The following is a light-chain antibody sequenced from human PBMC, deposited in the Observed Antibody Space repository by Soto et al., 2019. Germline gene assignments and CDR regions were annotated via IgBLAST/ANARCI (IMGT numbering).Light chain of an antibody. CDR3: QQYNSYLLT. CDR1: QSISSW. CDR2: AAS. J-gene: IGKJ4*01. Sequence: DIQMTQSPSTLSASVGDRVTITCRASQSISSWLAWYQQKPGKAPTLLIYAASSFESGVLSMFIDSGSGTVFTLTISSLQPDDFVTYYCQQYNSYLLTFGGGTKVGIK. V-gene: IGKV1-5*01.